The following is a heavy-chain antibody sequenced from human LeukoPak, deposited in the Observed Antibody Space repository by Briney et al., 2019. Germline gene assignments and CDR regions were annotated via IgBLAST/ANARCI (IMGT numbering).Heavy chain of an antibody. CDR2: IYTSGST. Sequence: SETLSLTCTVSGGSISSYYWSWIRQPAGKGLEWIGRIYTSGSTNYNPSLKSRVTMSVDTSKNQFSLKLSSVTAADTAVYYCVRENYYGSGSYYFDYWGQGTLVTVSS. D-gene: IGHD3-10*01. CDR3: VRENYYGSGSYYFDY. CDR1: GGSISSYY. V-gene: IGHV4-4*07. J-gene: IGHJ4*02.